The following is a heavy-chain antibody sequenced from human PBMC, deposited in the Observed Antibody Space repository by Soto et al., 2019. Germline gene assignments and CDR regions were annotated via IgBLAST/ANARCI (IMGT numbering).Heavy chain of an antibody. V-gene: IGHV1-2*04. CDR2: INPNSGGT. CDR3: ARGAQFHSSSWYYYGMDV. Sequence: ASVKVSCKASGYTFTGYYMHWVRQAPGQGLEWMGWINPNSGGTNYAQKFQGWVTMTRDTSISTAYVELSRLRSDDTAVYYCARGAQFHSSSWYYYGMDVWGQGTTVTVSS. CDR1: GYTFTGYY. D-gene: IGHD6-13*01. J-gene: IGHJ6*02.